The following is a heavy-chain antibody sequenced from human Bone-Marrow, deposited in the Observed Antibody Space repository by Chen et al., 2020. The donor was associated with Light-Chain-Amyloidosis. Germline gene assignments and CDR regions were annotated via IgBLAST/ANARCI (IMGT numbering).Heavy chain of an antibody. J-gene: IGHJ3*01. Sequence: QAQLVESGGGVVQPGRSLRLSCAASGFRFSTYGRPWVRQAPGKRLEWWAVIYHDGSHQYYAETVKGRFIISRDNSKNRLYLQMNSRRVEDAAVYYCAREDGYCSSTSCYPGACDVWGQGTMVTVSS. D-gene: IGHD2-2*01. CDR3: AREDGYCSSTSCYPGACDV. CDR2: IYHDGSHQ. V-gene: IGHV3-33*01. CDR1: GFRFSTYG.